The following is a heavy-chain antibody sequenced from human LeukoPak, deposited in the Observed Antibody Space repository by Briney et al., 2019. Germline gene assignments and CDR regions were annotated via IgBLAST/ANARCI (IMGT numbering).Heavy chain of an antibody. Sequence: GGSLRLSCAASGFTFSSYGMHWVRQAPGKGLEWVAVISDDGSNKYYADSVKGRFTISRDNSKNTLYLQMNSLRAEDTAVYYCAKGDDYSNYYGMDVWGQGTTVTVSS. D-gene: IGHD4-11*01. CDR2: ISDDGSNK. V-gene: IGHV3-30*18. J-gene: IGHJ6*02. CDR1: GFTFSSYG. CDR3: AKGDDYSNYYGMDV.